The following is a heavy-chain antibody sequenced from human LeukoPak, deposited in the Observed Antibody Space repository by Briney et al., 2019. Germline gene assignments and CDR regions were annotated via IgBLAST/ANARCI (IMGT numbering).Heavy chain of an antibody. V-gene: IGHV3-23*01. CDR3: RAAVVAAAVVYYFDY. D-gene: IGHD2-15*01. J-gene: IGHJ4*02. Sequence: PGGSLRLSCAASGFTFSSYAMSWVRQAPGKGLEWVSAISGSGGSTYYADSGKGRFTISRDNSKNTLYLQMNSLRAEDTAVYYCRAAVVAAAVVYYFDYWGQGTLVTVSS. CDR2: ISGSGGST. CDR1: GFTFSSYA.